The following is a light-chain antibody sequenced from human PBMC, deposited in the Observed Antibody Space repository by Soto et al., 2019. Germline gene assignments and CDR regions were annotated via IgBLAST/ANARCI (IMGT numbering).Light chain of an antibody. CDR2: EVT. CDR1: SSDVGNYNL. V-gene: IGLV2-23*02. Sequence: QSALTQPASVSGSPGQSITISCAGTSSDVGNYNLVSWYQQHPGKVPKVMIYEVTKRPSGVSNRFSGSKSGNTASLTISGLKAEDEADYYCCSYTGSGIVVFGGGTKLTVL. CDR3: CSYTGSGIVV. J-gene: IGLJ2*01.